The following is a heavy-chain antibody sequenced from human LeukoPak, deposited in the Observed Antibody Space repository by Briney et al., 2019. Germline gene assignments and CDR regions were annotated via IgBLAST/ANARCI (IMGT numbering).Heavy chain of an antibody. V-gene: IGHV3-66*01. J-gene: IGHJ4*02. Sequence: GSLRLSCEASGFTVSTNPMSWVRQAPGKGLEWVSFIHSDGRTYHADSVKGRFTISRDNSKNMLYLQMNSLRVEDTAVFYCARVGDGYKENNWGQGTLVTVSS. D-gene: IGHD5-24*01. CDR3: ARVGDGYKENN. CDR2: IHSDGRT. CDR1: GFTVSTNP.